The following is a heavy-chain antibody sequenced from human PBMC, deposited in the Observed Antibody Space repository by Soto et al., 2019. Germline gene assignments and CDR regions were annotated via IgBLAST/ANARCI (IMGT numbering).Heavy chain of an antibody. CDR2: MNPNSGNT. D-gene: IGHD2-2*01. CDR3: ARVDCSSTSCYGVGGYNWFDP. Sequence: ASVKVSCKASGYTFTSYDINWVRQATGQGLEWMGWMNPNSGNTGYAQKFQGRVTMTRNTSISTAYMELSSLRSEDTAVYYCARVDCSSTSCYGVGGYNWFDPWGQGTLVTVSS. J-gene: IGHJ5*02. CDR1: GYTFTSYD. V-gene: IGHV1-8*01.